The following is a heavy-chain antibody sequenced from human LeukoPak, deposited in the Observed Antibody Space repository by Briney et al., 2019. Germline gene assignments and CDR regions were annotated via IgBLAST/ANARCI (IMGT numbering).Heavy chain of an antibody. CDR1: GGSISSYY. CDR2: IYYSGST. J-gene: IGHJ4*02. D-gene: IGHD3-22*01. V-gene: IGHV4-59*08. CDR3: ARITVGGYPHSYYFDY. Sequence: PSETLSLTCTVSGGSISSYYWSWIRQPPGKGLEWIGYIYYSGSTNYNPSLKSRVTISVDTSKNQFSLKLSSVTAADTAVYYCARITVGGYPHSYYFDYWGQGTLVTVSS.